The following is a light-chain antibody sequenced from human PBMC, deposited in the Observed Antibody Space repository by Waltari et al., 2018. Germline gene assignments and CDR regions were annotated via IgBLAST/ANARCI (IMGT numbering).Light chain of an antibody. Sequence: IQMTQSPSALSASVGDRVTISCRASQNIYSNLAWYQQKPGKAPKLLIYAASSLQSVIPSRFSCSGSGTDFTLTISSLQPEDSAAYYCQHYYDNPWTFGQGTKVEIK. V-gene: IGKV1-6*01. CDR2: AAS. J-gene: IGKJ1*01. CDR3: QHYYDNPWT. CDR1: QNIYSN.